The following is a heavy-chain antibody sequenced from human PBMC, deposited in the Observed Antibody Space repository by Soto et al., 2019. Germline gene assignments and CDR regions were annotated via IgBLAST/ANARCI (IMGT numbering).Heavy chain of an antibody. D-gene: IGHD3-22*01. CDR2: INPNSGGT. CDR1: GYTFTGYY. J-gene: IGHJ4*02. V-gene: IGHV1-2*02. Sequence: ASVKVSCKASGYTFTGYYIHWVRQAPGQGLEWMGWINPNSGGTNYAQKFQGRVTMTRDTSISTAYMELSRLRSDDTAVYYCARGGEYYYDSSGLPFYYFDYWGQGTLVTVSS. CDR3: ARGGEYYYDSSGLPFYYFDY.